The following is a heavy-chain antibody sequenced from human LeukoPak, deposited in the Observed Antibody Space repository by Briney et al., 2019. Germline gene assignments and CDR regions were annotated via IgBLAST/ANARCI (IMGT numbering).Heavy chain of an antibody. CDR2: IAYTGST. CDR1: GGSISSYY. Sequence: PSETLSLTCTVSGGSISSYYWSWIRQPPGKGLEWIGFIAYTGSTNYNPSLKSRVTISVDKSKKQFSLRLSSVTAADTAVYYCARAPRAYNWNRLYFDYWGQGTLVTVSS. D-gene: IGHD1-1*01. V-gene: IGHV4-59*01. J-gene: IGHJ4*02. CDR3: ARAPRAYNWNRLYFDY.